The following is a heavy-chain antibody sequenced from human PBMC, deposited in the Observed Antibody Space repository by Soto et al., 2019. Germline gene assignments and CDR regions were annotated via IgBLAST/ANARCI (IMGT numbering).Heavy chain of an antibody. CDR2: INPGGGST. Sequence: ASVKVSCKASGYTFTSYYMHWLRQAAGQGLEWMGIINPGGGSTSYAQKFQGRVTMTRDTTTSTVYMELSSLRSEDKAVYYCARVRRSSGYYYGYWGQGTPVTVSS. V-gene: IGHV1-46*01. D-gene: IGHD3-22*01. J-gene: IGHJ4*02. CDR3: ARVRRSSGYYYGY. CDR1: GYTFTSYY.